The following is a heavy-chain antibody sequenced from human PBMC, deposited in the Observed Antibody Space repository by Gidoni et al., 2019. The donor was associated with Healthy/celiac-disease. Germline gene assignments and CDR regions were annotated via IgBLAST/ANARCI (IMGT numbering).Heavy chain of an antibody. J-gene: IGHJ4*02. Sequence: EVQLVESGGGLVKPGGSLRLSCAASGFTFSSYSMNWVRQAPGKGLEWVSSISSSSSYIYYADSVKGRFTISRDNAKNSLYLQMNSLRAEDTAVYYCASTLGEGARDDYWGQGTLVTVSS. D-gene: IGHD3-10*01. CDR3: ASTLGEGARDDY. CDR1: GFTFSSYS. V-gene: IGHV3-21*06. CDR2: ISSSSSYI.